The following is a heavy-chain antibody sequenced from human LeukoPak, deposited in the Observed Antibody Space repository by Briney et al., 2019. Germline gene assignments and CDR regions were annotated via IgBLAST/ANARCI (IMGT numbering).Heavy chain of an antibody. CDR1: GGSISSYY. V-gene: IGHV4-59*08. Sequence: SETLSLTCTVSGGSISSYYWSWIRQPPGKGLEWIGYIYYSGSTNYNPSLMSRVTISVDTSKNQFSLKLSSVTAADTAVYYCASYYSSGWHGAFDYWGQGTLVTVSS. D-gene: IGHD6-19*01. J-gene: IGHJ4*02. CDR3: ASYYSSGWHGAFDY. CDR2: IYYSGST.